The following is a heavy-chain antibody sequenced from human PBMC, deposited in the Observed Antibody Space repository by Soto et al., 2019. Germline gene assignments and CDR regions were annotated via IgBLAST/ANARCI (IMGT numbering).Heavy chain of an antibody. Sequence: PSETLSLTCTVSGGSISSSSYYWGWIRQPPGKGLEWIGSIYYSGSTYYNPSLKSRVTISVDTSKNQFSLKLSSVTAADTAVYSGARVDSSGSYFDYWGQGTLVPVSS. J-gene: IGHJ4*02. V-gene: IGHV4-39*01. CDR3: ARVDSSGSYFDY. CDR2: IYYSGST. D-gene: IGHD3-22*01. CDR1: GGSISSSSYY.